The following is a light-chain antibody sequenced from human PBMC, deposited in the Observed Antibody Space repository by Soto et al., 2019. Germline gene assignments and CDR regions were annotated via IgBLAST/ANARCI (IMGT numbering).Light chain of an antibody. V-gene: IGKV1-9*01. CDR1: QGINKF. CDR2: GAS. Sequence: DIQLTQSPSSLSASVGDRVTITCRASQGINKFFAWYQQRPGKAPQLLVYGASTLQSGVPSRFSGSGSGTDFTLTISSLQPEDFATYYCQQLTNFRFTFGQGTQLDIK. J-gene: IGKJ2*01. CDR3: QQLTNFRFT.